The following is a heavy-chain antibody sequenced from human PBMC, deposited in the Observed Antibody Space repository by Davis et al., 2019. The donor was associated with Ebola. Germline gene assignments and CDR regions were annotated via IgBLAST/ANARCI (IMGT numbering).Heavy chain of an antibody. V-gene: IGHV3-9*01. CDR1: GFTFSDFV. Sequence: GGSLRLSCAASGFTFSDFVMHWVRQVPGKGLEWVSGISWNSGNIGYADSVKGRFTISRDNAKNSLYLQMNSLRAEDTALYYCAKGGDCSGGSCSVGMDVWGQGTTVTVSS. D-gene: IGHD2-15*01. CDR2: ISWNSGNI. J-gene: IGHJ6*02. CDR3: AKGGDCSGGSCSVGMDV.